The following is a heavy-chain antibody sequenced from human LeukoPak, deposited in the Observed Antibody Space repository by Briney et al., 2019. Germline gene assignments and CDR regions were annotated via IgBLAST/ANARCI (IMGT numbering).Heavy chain of an antibody. Sequence: TSETLSLTCTVSGGSMTGYHWAWIRQPPGKGLEYIGYVYNSGTTFYNPSLKSRVTISADTSKKQFSLKLSSVTAADTAVYYCGFWYDSSGYPYWGQGTLVTVSS. CDR2: VYNSGTT. J-gene: IGHJ4*02. CDR3: GFWYDSSGYPY. CDR1: GGSMTGYH. V-gene: IGHV4-59*03. D-gene: IGHD3-22*01.